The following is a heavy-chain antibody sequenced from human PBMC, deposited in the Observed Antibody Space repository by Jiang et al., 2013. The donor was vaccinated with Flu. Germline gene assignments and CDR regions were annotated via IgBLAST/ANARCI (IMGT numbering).Heavy chain of an antibody. D-gene: IGHD2-15*01. CDR1: GFAFTTYA. V-gene: IGHV3-23*01. CDR3: AVPISSIVVVVAATTPPDY. CDR2: ISDNGGST. J-gene: IGHJ4*02. Sequence: AASGFAFTTYAMNWVRQAPGKGLEWVSAISDNGGSTYHADSVKGRFTISRDNSKNTLYLQMNSLRAEDTAVYYCAVPISSIVVVVAATTPPDYWGQGTLVTVSS.